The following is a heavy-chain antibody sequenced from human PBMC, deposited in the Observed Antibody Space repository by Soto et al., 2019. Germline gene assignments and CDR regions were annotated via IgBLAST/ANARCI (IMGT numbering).Heavy chain of an antibody. Sequence: PSETLSLTCAVYGGSFSGYYWSWIRQPPGKGLEWIGEINHSGSTNYNPSLKSRVTISVDTSKNQFSLKLSSVTAADTAVYYCERERELVTIFGLVIALGIDYWGQGILVTVSS. CDR1: GGSFSGYY. J-gene: IGHJ4*02. CDR2: INHSGST. CDR3: ERERELVTIFGLVIALGIDY. V-gene: IGHV4-34*01. D-gene: IGHD3-3*01.